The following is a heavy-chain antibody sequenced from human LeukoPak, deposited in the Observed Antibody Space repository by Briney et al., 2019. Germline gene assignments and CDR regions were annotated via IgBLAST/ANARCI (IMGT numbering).Heavy chain of an antibody. Sequence: ATVKISCKASGYTFTDYYMHWVQQAPGKGLEWMGRVDPEDGETIYAEKFQGRVTITADTSTDTAYMELSSLRSEDTAVYYCATVGTYDSSGYYYYMDVWGKGTTVTVSS. D-gene: IGHD3-22*01. CDR3: ATVGTYDSSGYYYYMDV. J-gene: IGHJ6*03. CDR1: GYTFTDYY. V-gene: IGHV1-69-2*01. CDR2: VDPEDGET.